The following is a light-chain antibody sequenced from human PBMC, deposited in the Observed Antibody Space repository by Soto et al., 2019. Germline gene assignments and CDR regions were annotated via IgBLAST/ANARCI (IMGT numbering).Light chain of an antibody. Sequence: QSVLTQPHSASGTPGQRVTLSCSGSSSNIGTSSVHWFQQLPGTAPKLLISTTNQRPSGVPERFSGSKSGTSASLAISGLQSEEEADYYCAAWDDSLNGHVFGTGTKLTVL. CDR2: TTN. CDR1: SSNIGTSS. V-gene: IGLV1-44*01. J-gene: IGLJ1*01. CDR3: AAWDDSLNGHV.